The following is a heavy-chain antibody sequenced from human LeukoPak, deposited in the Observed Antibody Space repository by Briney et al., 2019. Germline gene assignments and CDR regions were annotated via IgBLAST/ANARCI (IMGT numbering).Heavy chain of an antibody. CDR1: GFTFSSYA. J-gene: IGHJ4*02. D-gene: IGHD2-2*01. V-gene: IGHV3-23*01. CDR3: AKDRRCSSTSCYPVDY. CDR2: ISGSGGST. Sequence: PGGSLRLSCAASGFTFSSYAMSWVRQAPGKGLEWVSAISGSGGSTYYADSVKGRFTISRDNSKNTLYLQMNSLRAEDTAVYYCAKDRRCSSTSCYPVDYWGQGTLVTVSS.